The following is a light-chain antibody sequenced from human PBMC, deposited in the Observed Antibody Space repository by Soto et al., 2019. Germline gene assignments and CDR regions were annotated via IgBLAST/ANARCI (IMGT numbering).Light chain of an antibody. V-gene: IGLV1-44*01. Sequence: QSVLTQPPSASGTPGQRVTISCSGSDSNIGSNTVNWYQQLPGTAPKLLIYSDNQRPSGVPDRFSGSKSGSSASLAISGLQSEDEADYYCATWDDSLSAWVFGGGTKLTVL. CDR1: DSNIGSNT. CDR2: SDN. CDR3: ATWDDSLSAWV. J-gene: IGLJ3*02.